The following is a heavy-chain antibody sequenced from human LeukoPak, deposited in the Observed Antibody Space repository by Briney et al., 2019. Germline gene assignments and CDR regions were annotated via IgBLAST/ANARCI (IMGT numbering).Heavy chain of an antibody. J-gene: IGHJ4*02. CDR3: ARVHIAVAGTSDY. Sequence: GGSLRLSCSASGFTFSSYEMNWVRQAPGKGLEWVSYISSSGNTIYYADSVKGRFTISRDNAKNSLYLQMNSLRAEDTAVYYCARVHIAVAGTSDYWGQGTLVTVSS. V-gene: IGHV3-48*03. D-gene: IGHD6-19*01. CDR1: GFTFSSYE. CDR2: ISSSGNTI.